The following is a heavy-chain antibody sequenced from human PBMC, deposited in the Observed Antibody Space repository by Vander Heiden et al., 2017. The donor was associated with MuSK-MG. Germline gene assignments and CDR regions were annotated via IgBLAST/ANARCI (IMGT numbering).Heavy chain of an antibody. D-gene: IGHD6-6*01. CDR1: GFTFSSYA. J-gene: IGHJ5*02. V-gene: IGHV3-23*01. CDR2: ISGSGGST. CDR3: AKSALEDSSSRMSRWFDP. Sequence: EVQLLESGGGLVQPGGSLRRSCAASGFTFSSYAMSWVRQAPGKGLEWVSAISGSGGSTYYADSVKGRVTISRDNSKNTLYRQMKSLRAEETAVYYCAKSALEDSSSRMSRWFDPWGQGTMGTVYS.